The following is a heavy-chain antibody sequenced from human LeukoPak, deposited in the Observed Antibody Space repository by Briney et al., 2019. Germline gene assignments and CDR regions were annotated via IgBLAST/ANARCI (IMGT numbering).Heavy chain of an antibody. D-gene: IGHD3-3*01. CDR2: IYYSGST. CDR1: GGSISSGSYY. Sequence: SQTLSLTCTVSGGSISSGSYYWSWIRQPPGKGLEWIGYIYYSGSTNYNPSLKSRVTISVDTSKNQFSLKLSSVTAADTAVYYCARVSDFWSGRAFDIWGQGTMVTVSS. CDR3: ARVSDFWSGRAFDI. V-gene: IGHV4-61*01. J-gene: IGHJ3*02.